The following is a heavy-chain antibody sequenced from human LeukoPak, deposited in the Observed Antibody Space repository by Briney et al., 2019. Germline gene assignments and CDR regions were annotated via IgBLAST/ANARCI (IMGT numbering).Heavy chain of an antibody. CDR1: GFTFDDYT. CDR3: AKGEVVRGRFYGMDV. Sequence: GGSLRLSCAASGFTFDDYTMHWVRQAPGKGLDWVSLISWYGGSTYYANSVKGRFTISRDNSKNSLYLQMNSLRTEDTALYYCAKGEVVRGRFYGMDVWGQGTTVTVSS. J-gene: IGHJ6*02. D-gene: IGHD3-10*01. V-gene: IGHV3-43*01. CDR2: ISWYGGST.